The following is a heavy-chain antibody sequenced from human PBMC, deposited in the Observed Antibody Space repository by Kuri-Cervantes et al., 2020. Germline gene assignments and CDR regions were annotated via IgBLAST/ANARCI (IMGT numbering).Heavy chain of an antibody. D-gene: IGHD2-15*01. CDR3: ARDWAAATPDYYYYYGMDV. V-gene: IGHV3-30*03. J-gene: IGHJ6*02. CDR2: ISYDGSNK. Sequence: GESLKISCAASGFTFSSYGMHWVRQAPGKGLEWVAVISYDGSNKYYADSVKGRFTISRDNSKNTLYLQMNSLRAEDTAVYYCARDWAAATPDYYYYYGMDVWGQGTTVTVSS. CDR1: GFTFSSYG.